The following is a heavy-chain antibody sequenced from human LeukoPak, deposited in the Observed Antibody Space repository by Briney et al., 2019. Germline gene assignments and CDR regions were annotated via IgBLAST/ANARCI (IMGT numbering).Heavy chain of an antibody. CDR1: GFTFSSYG. Sequence: GRSLRLSCAASGFTFSSYGMHWVRQAPGKGLEWVAVIWYDGSNKYYADSVKGRFTISRDNSKNTLYLQMKSLRAEDTAVYYCAREGSSGRTSDYWGHGNLVTVSS. CDR3: AREGSSGRTSDY. V-gene: IGHV3-33*01. CDR2: IWYDGSNK. J-gene: IGHJ4*01. D-gene: IGHD3-22*01.